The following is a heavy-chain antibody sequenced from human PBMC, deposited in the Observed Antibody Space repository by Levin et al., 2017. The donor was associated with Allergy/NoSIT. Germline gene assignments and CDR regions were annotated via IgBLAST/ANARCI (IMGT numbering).Heavy chain of an antibody. CDR2: IIPIFGTA. V-gene: IGHV1-69*13. CDR1: GGTFSSYA. CDR3: ARGFYSSSWSDNAFDI. J-gene: IGHJ3*02. D-gene: IGHD6-13*01. Sequence: SVKVSCKASGGTFSSYAISWVRQAPGQGLEWMGGIIPIFGTANYAQKFQGRVTITADESTSTAYMELSSLRSEDTAVYYCARGFYSSSWSDNAFDIWGQGTMVTVSS.